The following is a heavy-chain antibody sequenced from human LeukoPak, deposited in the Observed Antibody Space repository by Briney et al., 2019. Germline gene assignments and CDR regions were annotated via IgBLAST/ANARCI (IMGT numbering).Heavy chain of an antibody. Sequence: SETLSLTCTVSGGSISSSSYYWGWIRQPPGKGLEWIGSIYYSGSTYYNPSLKSRVTISVDTSKNQFSLKLSSVTAADTAVYYCARSYCSGGSCYSGNRLDYFDYWGQGTLVTVSS. D-gene: IGHD2-15*01. CDR2: IYYSGST. V-gene: IGHV4-39*07. CDR3: ARSYCSGGSCYSGNRLDYFDY. CDR1: GGSISSSSYY. J-gene: IGHJ4*02.